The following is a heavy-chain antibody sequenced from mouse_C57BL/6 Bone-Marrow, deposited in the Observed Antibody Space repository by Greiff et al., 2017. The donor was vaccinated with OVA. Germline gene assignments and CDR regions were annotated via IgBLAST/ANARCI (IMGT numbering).Heavy chain of an antibody. J-gene: IGHJ1*03. D-gene: IGHD1-1*01. V-gene: IGHV14-4*01. CDR1: GFNIKDDY. CDR3: TTFDYYGSSYWYFDV. CDR2: IDPENGDT. Sequence: EVKLMESGAELVRPGASVKLSCTASGFNIKDDYMHWVKQRPEQGLEWIGWIDPENGDTEYASKFQGKATITADTSSNTAYLQLSSLTSEDTAVYYCTTFDYYGSSYWYFDVWGTGTTVTVSS.